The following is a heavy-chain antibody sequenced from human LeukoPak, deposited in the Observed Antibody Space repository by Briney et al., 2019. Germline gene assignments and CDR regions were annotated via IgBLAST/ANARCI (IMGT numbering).Heavy chain of an antibody. CDR3: ARGLGSGSYYGS. D-gene: IGHD3-10*01. J-gene: IGHJ5*02. CDR2: INPSGGSA. CDR1: GYTFTSYY. Sequence: ASVKVSCKASGYTFTSYYMHWVRQAPGQGLEWMGIINPSGGSATYAQNFQDRVTMTRDTSTSTVYMELSSLRSEDTAVYYCARGLGSGSYYGSWGQGTLVTVSS. V-gene: IGHV1-46*01.